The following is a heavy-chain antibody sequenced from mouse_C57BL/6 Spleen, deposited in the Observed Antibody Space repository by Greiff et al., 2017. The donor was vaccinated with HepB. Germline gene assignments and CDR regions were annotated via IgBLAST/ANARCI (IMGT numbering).Heavy chain of an antibody. CDR3: ARGGYYGGSYAMDY. CDR1: GFTFSDYG. CDR2: ISSGSSTI. V-gene: IGHV5-17*01. D-gene: IGHD2-3*01. J-gene: IGHJ4*01. Sequence: EVMLVESGGGLVKPGGSLKLSCAASGFTFSDYGMHWVRQAPEKGLEWVAYISSGSSTIYYADTVKGRFTISRDNAKNTLFLQMTSLRAEDTAMYYCARGGYYGGSYAMDYWGQGTSVTVSS.